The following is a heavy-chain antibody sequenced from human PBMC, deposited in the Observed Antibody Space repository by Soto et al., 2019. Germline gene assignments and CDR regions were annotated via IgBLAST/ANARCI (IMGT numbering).Heavy chain of an antibody. V-gene: IGHV1-69*01. CDR2: IIPIFGTA. D-gene: IGHD6-13*01. Sequence: QVQLVQSGAEVKKPGSSVKVSCKASGGTFSSYAISWVRQAPGQGLEWMGGIIPIFGTANYAQKFQGRVTITADEYTSTAYMELSSLRSEDAAVYYCARGYSSSLYYYYYGMDVWGQGTTVTVSS. CDR3: ARGYSSSLYYYYYGMDV. J-gene: IGHJ6*02. CDR1: GGTFSSYA.